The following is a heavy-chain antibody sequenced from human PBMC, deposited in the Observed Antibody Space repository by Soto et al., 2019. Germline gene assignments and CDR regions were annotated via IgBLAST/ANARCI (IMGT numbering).Heavy chain of an antibody. CDR2: ISSSSSYI. J-gene: IGHJ3*02. Sequence: GGSLRLSCAASGFTFSIYSMNWVRQAPGKGLEWVSSISSSSSYIYYADSVKGRFTISRDNAKNSLYLQMNSLRAEDTAVYYCARWQLTGDAFDIWGQGTMVTVSS. V-gene: IGHV3-21*01. CDR3: ARWQLTGDAFDI. D-gene: IGHD1-26*01. CDR1: GFTFSIYS.